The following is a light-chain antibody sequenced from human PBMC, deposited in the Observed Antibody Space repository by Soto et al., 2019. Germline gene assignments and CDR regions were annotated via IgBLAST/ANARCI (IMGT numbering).Light chain of an antibody. CDR3: QVWDSSSDHVV. V-gene: IGLV3-21*02. CDR2: DDS. Sequence: VLTQPPSVSGAPGQTVTISCAGTSSNIGSNYDVHWYQQKPGQAPVLVVYDDSDRPSGIPERFSGSNSGNTATLTISRVEAGDGADYYCQVWDSSSDHVVFGGGTKLPFL. CDR1: SSNIGSNYD. J-gene: IGLJ2*01.